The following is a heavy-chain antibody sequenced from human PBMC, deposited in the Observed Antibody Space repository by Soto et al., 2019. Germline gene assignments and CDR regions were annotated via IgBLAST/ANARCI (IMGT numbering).Heavy chain of an antibody. Sequence: GESLKISCKGSGYSFTSYWIGWVRQMPGKGLEWMGIIYPGDSDTRYSPSFQGQVTISADKSISTAYLQWSSLKASDTAMYYCARTAEDSSSWSNFVYYFDYWGQGTLVTVSS. CDR3: ARTAEDSSSWSNFVYYFDY. J-gene: IGHJ4*02. D-gene: IGHD6-13*01. CDR2: IYPGDSDT. V-gene: IGHV5-51*01. CDR1: GYSFTSYW.